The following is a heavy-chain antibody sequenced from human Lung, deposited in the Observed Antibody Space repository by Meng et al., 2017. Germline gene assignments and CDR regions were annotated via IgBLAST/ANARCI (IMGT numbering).Heavy chain of an antibody. Sequence: QSQLQESGPGLVKPSEALSLTCSVSGGSISTSGYYWGWIRQPPGKGLEWIGSIGHSGFTYYTPSLKSRVAVSLDTSKSQFSLMLTSVTAADTAVYYCVRSSAWVRTGFDPWGQGTLVTSPQ. J-gene: IGHJ5*02. CDR3: VRSSAWVRTGFDP. D-gene: IGHD6-19*01. V-gene: IGHV4-39*01. CDR2: IGHSGFT. CDR1: GGSISTSGYY.